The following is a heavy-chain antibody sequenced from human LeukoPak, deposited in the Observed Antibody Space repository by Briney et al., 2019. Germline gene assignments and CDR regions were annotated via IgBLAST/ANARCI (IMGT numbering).Heavy chain of an antibody. CDR3: AHSAAASDY. J-gene: IGHJ4*02. V-gene: IGHV3-21*01. Sequence: KSGGSLRLSCAASGFTFSSYSMNWVRQAPGKGLEWVSSISSSSSYIYYADSVKGRFTISRDNAKNSLYQQMNSLRAEDTAVYYCAHSAAASDYWGQGTLVTVSS. CDR1: GFTFSSYS. CDR2: ISSSSSYI. D-gene: IGHD5-18*01.